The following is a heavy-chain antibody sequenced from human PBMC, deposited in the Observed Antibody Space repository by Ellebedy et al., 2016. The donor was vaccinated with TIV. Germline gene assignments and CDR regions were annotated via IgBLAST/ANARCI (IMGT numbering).Heavy chain of an antibody. CDR1: GVSISGHW. D-gene: IGHD1-14*01. J-gene: IGHJ4*02. Sequence: MPSETLSLTCSVSGVSISGHWWSRIRQPPGKGLDWIGYRSYNGNTNYNPSLKSRVTMSVDTSRNQFSLKVNSVTAADTALYYCASGPNQDFFDYWGLGTLVTVSS. CDR3: ASGPNQDFFDY. V-gene: IGHV4-59*11. CDR2: RSYNGNT.